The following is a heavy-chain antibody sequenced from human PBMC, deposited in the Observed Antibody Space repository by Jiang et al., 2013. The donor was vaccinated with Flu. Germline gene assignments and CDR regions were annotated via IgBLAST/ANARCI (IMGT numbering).Heavy chain of an antibody. CDR3: AAAYNPGIAAASGYYYYGMDV. Sequence: SQTLSLTCAISGDSVSSNSAAWNWIRQSPSRGLEWLGRTYYRSKWYNDYAVSVKSRITINPDTSKNQFSLQLNSVTPEDTAVYYCAAAYNPGIAAASGYYYYGMDVWGQGTTVTVSS. D-gene: IGHD6-13*01. V-gene: IGHV6-1*01. CDR1: GDSVSSNSAA. CDR2: TYYRSKWYN. J-gene: IGHJ6*02.